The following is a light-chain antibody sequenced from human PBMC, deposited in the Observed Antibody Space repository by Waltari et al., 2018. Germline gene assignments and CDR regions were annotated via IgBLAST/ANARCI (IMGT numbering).Light chain of an antibody. J-gene: IGLJ3*02. CDR2: DVI. Sequence: QSALTQPASVSGSPGQSITISCTGTIGDVGGFNSVSWYQVHPGQAPRVMLYDVINRPSGVSDRFSASKSGNTASLTISGLQAEDEGDYYCSSQSTNSVVLFGGGTKLTVL. V-gene: IGLV2-14*03. CDR3: SSQSTNSVVL. CDR1: IGDVGGFNS.